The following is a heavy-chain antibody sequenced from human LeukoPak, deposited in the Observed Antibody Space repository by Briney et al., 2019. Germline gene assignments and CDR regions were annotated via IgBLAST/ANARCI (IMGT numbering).Heavy chain of an antibody. CDR3: ARDQSAQLWSWY. Sequence: GGSLRLSCAASGFTFSSYSMNWVRQAPGKGLEWVSSISSSSSYIYYADSVKGRFTISRDNAKNSLYLQMNSLRAEDTAVYYCARDQSAQLWSWYWGQGTLVTVSS. CDR1: GFTFSSYS. D-gene: IGHD5-18*01. J-gene: IGHJ4*02. CDR2: ISSSSSYI. V-gene: IGHV3-21*01.